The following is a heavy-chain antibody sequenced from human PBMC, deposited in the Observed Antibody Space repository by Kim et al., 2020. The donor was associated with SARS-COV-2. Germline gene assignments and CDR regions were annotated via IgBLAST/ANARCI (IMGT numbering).Heavy chain of an antibody. J-gene: IGHJ2*01. CDR1: GFTFSSYG. Sequence: GGSLRLSCAASGFTFSSYGMSWVRQAPGKGLEWVSVISGSGGSAYYADSLKGRFTISRDNSKNTLYLQMNSLRAEDTAVYYCAKHLSKNADYWSFDLWGRGTLVTVSS. D-gene: IGHD3-3*02. CDR2: ISGSGGSA. CDR3: AKHLSKNADYWSFDL. V-gene: IGHV3-23*01.